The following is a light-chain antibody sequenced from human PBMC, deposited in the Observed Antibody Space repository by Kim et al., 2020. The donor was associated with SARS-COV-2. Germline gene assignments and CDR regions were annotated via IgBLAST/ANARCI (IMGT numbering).Light chain of an antibody. Sequence: QLVLTQSPSASASLGASVKLTCTLSSGHSSYAIAWHQQQPEKGPRYLMRLNSDGSHTKGDGISDRSSGSSSGAERYHTISSLQSEDETDYYCQTWGTGIWVFGGGTQLTVL. CDR2: LNSDGSH. J-gene: IGLJ3*02. CDR3: QTWGTGIWV. CDR1: SGHSSYA. V-gene: IGLV4-69*02.